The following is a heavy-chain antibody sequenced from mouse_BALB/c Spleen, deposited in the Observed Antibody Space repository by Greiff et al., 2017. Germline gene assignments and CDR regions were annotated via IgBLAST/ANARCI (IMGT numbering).Heavy chain of an antibody. CDR1: GYSFTSYW. J-gene: IGHJ4*01. CDR2: IYPGNSDT. CDR3: TRLRLFSYAMDY. Sequence: VQLKQSGTVLARPGASVKMSCKASGYSFTSYWMHWVKQRPGQGLEWIGAIYPGNSDTSYNQKFKGKAKLTAVTSASTAYMELSSLTNEDSAVYYCTRLRLFSYAMDYWGQGTSVTVSS. V-gene: IGHV1-5*01. D-gene: IGHD2-12*01.